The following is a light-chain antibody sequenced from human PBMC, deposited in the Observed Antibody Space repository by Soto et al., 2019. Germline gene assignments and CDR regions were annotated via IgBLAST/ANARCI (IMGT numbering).Light chain of an antibody. CDR2: GTS. J-gene: IGKJ4*01. Sequence: IVLTQSPGTLSLSPGERATLSCRASQSVSSSYLVWYQQRHGQPPRLLIYGTSTRAAGISDRFSGSGSGTDFTLTIYRLEPGECAGYDCQQYGTSALTVGGGTKGDIK. CDR3: QQYGTSALT. V-gene: IGKV3-20*01. CDR1: QSVSSSY.